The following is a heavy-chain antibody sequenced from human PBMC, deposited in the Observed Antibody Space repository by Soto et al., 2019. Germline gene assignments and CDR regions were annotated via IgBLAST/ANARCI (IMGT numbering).Heavy chain of an antibody. J-gene: IGHJ6*02. CDR2: IHHSGSS. D-gene: IGHD6-13*01. Sequence: SETLSLTCTVSGDSISAYSWSWVRQPPGKGLEWIGYIHHSGSSNYNPSLKSRVTMSVDTSKNQFSLKLSSVTAADTAVYYCALIAAATNYYYNGLDVWGQGTTVTVSS. V-gene: IGHV4-59*01. CDR3: ALIAAATNYYYNGLDV. CDR1: GDSISAYS.